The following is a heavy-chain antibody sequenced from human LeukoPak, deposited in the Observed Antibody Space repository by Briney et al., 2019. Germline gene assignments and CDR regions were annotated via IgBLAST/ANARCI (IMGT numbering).Heavy chain of an antibody. D-gene: IGHD5-18*01. CDR2: INTNTGNP. V-gene: IGHV7-4-1*02. CDR3: ARESYSYGYDGWFDP. J-gene: IGHJ5*02. Sequence: ASVKVSCKASGYTFTSYAMNWVRQAPGQGLEWMGWINTNTGNPTYAQGFTGRFVFSLDTSVSTAYLQISSLKAEDTAVYYCARESYSYGYDGWFDPWGQGTLVTVSS. CDR1: GYTFTSYA.